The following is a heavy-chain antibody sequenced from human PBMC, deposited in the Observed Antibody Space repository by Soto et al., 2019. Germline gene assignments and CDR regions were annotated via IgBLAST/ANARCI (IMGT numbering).Heavy chain of an antibody. J-gene: IGHJ4*02. V-gene: IGHV3-33*01. Sequence: PGGSLRLSCAASGFTFSRHGMHWVRQTPGKGLEWLAVILNDASGHWYADSVKGRFTISRDNFENTLYLQMNGLGLEDTAMYYCARDDDYPDNGFDYWGQGTLVTVSS. CDR3: ARDDDYPDNGFDY. CDR2: ILNDASGH. CDR1: GFTFSRHG. D-gene: IGHD4-17*01.